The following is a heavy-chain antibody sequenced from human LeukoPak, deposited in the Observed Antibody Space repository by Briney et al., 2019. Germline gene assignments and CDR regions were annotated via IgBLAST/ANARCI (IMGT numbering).Heavy chain of an antibody. J-gene: IGHJ1*01. CDR3: AKTRTCGLGSSDYFQH. CDR2: IIPIFGTA. V-gene: IGHV1-69*01. Sequence: SGKVSCKASGVSFSSYAITWDGQAPGQGLEWMGGIIPIFGTANYAQKFQGRVTITADESTSTAYMELSSLRSEDTAVYYCAKTRTCGLGSSDYFQHWGQGTLVTVSS. D-gene: IGHD3-10*01. CDR1: GVSFSSYA.